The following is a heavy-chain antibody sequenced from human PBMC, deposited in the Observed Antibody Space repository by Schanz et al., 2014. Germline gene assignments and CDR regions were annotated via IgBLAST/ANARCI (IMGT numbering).Heavy chain of an antibody. D-gene: IGHD4-17*01. CDR1: EFTFSTYA. V-gene: IGHV3-23*04. J-gene: IGHJ6*03. CDR2: ISGSGGST. CDR3: ARDGDRFYHNYYMDV. Sequence: VQLVESGGGVVQFGRSLRLSCEASEFTFSTYAMSWVRQAPGKGLEWVSAISGSGGSTYYADSVKGRFTVSRDNARNSLYLHMNTLGAEDTAVYYCARDGDRFYHNYYMDVWGKGTTVTVSS.